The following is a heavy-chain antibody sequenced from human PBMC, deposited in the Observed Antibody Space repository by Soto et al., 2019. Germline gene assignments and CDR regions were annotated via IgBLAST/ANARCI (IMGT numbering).Heavy chain of an antibody. CDR3: ARVDVYSSGNLHKFDY. CDR1: GDTFNIHT. J-gene: IGHJ4*02. Sequence: QVQLVQSGAEVRKPGSSVKVSCKASGDTFNIHTFTWVRQAPGQGLEWMGAIIPISGKADYAQKFRGRITITADESKNTVYLDLGRLTSEDAAVYYCARVDVYSSGNLHKFDYWGQGNLVTVSS. V-gene: IGHV1-69*01. CDR2: IIPISGKA. D-gene: IGHD6-19*01.